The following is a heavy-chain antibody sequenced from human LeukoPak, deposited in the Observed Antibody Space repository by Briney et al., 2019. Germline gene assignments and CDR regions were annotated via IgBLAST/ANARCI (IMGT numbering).Heavy chain of an antibody. CDR2: IDSDGGDK. CDR1: DFTLSPYW. Sequence: GGSLRLSCAASDFTLSPYWMTWVRQAPGRGLEWVANIDSDGGDKYYGDSVKGRFSISRDNAENSLFLQMNNLRVEDSAVYYCARGGSGSSKYWVFWGQGTLVTVSS. D-gene: IGHD2-8*02. CDR3: ARGGSGSSKYWVF. J-gene: IGHJ4*02. V-gene: IGHV3-7*01.